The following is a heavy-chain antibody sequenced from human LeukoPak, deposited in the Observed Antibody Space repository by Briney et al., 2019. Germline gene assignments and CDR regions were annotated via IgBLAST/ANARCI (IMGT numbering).Heavy chain of an antibody. V-gene: IGHV1-69*05. CDR3: ATGYCSSTSCYAFWFDP. Sequence: SVKVSCKASGGTFSSYAISWVRQAPGQGLEWMGGIIPIFGTVNYAQKFQGRVTITTDGSTSTAYMELSSLRSEDTAVYYCATGYCSSTSCYAFWFDPWGQGTLVTVSS. D-gene: IGHD2-2*03. J-gene: IGHJ5*02. CDR1: GGTFSSYA. CDR2: IIPIFGTV.